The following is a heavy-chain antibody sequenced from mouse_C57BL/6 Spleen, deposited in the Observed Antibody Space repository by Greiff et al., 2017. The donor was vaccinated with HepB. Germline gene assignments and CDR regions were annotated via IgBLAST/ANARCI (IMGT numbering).Heavy chain of an antibody. CDR2: IDPSDSYT. CDR3: AREHDLDY. Sequence: QVQLQQPGAELVMPGASVKLSCKASGYTFTSYWMHWVKQRPGQGLEWIGEIDPSDSYTNYNQKFKGKSTLTVDKSSSTAYMQLSSLTSEDSAVYYCAREHDLDYWGQGTTLTVSS. J-gene: IGHJ2*01. V-gene: IGHV1-69*01. CDR1: GYTFTSYW.